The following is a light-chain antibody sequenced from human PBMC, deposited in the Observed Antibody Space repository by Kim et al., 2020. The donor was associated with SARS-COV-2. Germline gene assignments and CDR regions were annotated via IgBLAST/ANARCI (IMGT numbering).Light chain of an antibody. CDR2: RDR. V-gene: IGLV3-9*01. CDR1: NIERRT. CDR3: QVWDSGVS. Sequence: SYELTQPLSVSVALGQTARITCGGSNIERRTVNWYQQKPGQAPFLVIYRDRTRPSGIPERFSGSNSGNTATLTISSAQVADEADYYCQVWDSGVSFGGGT. J-gene: IGLJ2*01.